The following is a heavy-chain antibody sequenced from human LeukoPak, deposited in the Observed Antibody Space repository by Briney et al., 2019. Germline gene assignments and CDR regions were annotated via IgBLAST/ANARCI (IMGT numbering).Heavy chain of an antibody. Sequence: SETLSLTCTVSGGSISSGSYYWSWIRQPAGKGLEWIGRIYTSGSTNYNPSLKSRVTISVDTSKNQFSLKLSSVTAADTAVYYCARDSSEGAFDIWGQGTMVTVSS. CDR1: GGSISSGSYY. D-gene: IGHD6-19*01. CDR2: IYTSGST. V-gene: IGHV4-61*02. CDR3: ARDSSEGAFDI. J-gene: IGHJ3*02.